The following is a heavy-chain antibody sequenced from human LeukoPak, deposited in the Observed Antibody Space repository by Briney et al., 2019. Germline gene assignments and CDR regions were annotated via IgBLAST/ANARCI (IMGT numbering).Heavy chain of an antibody. Sequence: GGSLRLSCAASGFTFDDYAMHWVRQAPGKGLEWVSGISWNSGSIGYADSVKGRFTISRDNAKNSLYLQMNSLRAENTALYYCAKDQNQLLLGPLFDPWGQGTLVTVSS. CDR1: GFTFDDYA. CDR3: AKDQNQLLLGPLFDP. J-gene: IGHJ5*02. D-gene: IGHD2-2*01. CDR2: ISWNSGSI. V-gene: IGHV3-9*01.